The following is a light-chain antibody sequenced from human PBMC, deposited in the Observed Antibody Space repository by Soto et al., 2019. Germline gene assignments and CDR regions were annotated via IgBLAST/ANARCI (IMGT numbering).Light chain of an antibody. CDR2: EVN. V-gene: IGLV2-14*01. J-gene: IGLJ3*02. CDR1: SSDVGAYNY. Sequence: QSALTQPASVSGSPGQSITISCTGTSSDVGAYNYVSWYQQHPGKAPKLMIFEVNNRPSGVSDRFSGSKSGNRASLTISGLQDDDEADYYCSSYTTSSTLVFGGGTKVTVL. CDR3: SSYTTSSTLV.